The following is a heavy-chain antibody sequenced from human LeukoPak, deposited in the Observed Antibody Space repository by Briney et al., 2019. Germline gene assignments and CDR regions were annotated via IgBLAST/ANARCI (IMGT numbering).Heavy chain of an antibody. Sequence: ASVKVCCKTSGYTFSGYDINWVRQATVQGIEWLGWMNPNSAKTGYAQKFQGRVTMTRNTSISTAYMELSSLRSEDTAVYYCARGDKLNNYYGSGFFDNWGQGTMVTVSS. V-gene: IGHV1-8*01. J-gene: IGHJ3*02. CDR3: ARGDKLNNYYGSGFFDN. CDR2: MNPNSAKT. D-gene: IGHD3-10*01. CDR1: GYTFSGYD.